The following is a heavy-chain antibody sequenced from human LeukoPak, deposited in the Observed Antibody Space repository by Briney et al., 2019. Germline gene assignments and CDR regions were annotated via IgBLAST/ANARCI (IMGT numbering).Heavy chain of an antibody. CDR1: GDSISSSSYY. CDR3: AIAAVGTPFDS. V-gene: IGHV4-39*07. CDR2: VDHSGSI. J-gene: IGHJ4*02. D-gene: IGHD6-13*01. Sequence: SETLSLTCSVSGDSISSSSYYWGWIRQPPGKGLEWIGEVDHSGSINYNPSLKSRVTISLDTPKNQFSLKLSSVTAADTAVYYCAIAAVGTPFDSWGQGTLVTVSS.